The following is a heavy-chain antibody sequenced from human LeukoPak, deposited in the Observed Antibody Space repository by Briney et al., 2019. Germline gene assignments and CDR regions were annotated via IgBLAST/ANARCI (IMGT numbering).Heavy chain of an antibody. J-gene: IGHJ3*02. CDR1: GGSISSYY. Sequence: LSLTCTVSGGSISSYYWSWIRQAPGKGLEWVSYISRSGSTIYHADSVKGRFTISRDNAKNSLYLQMNSLRAEDTAVYYCARATTYYYAKGPAFDIWGQGTMVTVSS. CDR2: ISRSGSTI. D-gene: IGHD3-10*01. CDR3: ARATTYYYAKGPAFDI. V-gene: IGHV3-11*01.